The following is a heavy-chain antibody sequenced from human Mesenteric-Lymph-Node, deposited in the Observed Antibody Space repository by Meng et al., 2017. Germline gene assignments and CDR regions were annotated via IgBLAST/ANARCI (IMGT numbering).Heavy chain of an antibody. CDR2: IYYSGST. Sequence: ESLKISCTVSGGSISSYYWSWIRQPPGKGLEWIGYIYYSGSTNYNPSLKSRVTISVDTSKNQFSLKLSSVTAADTAVYYCARVGWGDPFDAFDIWGQGTMVTVSS. D-gene: IGHD3-16*01. CDR1: GGSISSYY. J-gene: IGHJ3*02. V-gene: IGHV4-59*01. CDR3: ARVGWGDPFDAFDI.